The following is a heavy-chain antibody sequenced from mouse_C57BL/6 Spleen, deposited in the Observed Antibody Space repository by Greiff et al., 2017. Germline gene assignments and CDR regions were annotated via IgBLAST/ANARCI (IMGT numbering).Heavy chain of an antibody. CDR1: GYTFTDYE. V-gene: IGHV1-15*01. D-gene: IGHD1-1*01. Sequence: VKVVESGAELVRPGASVTLSCKASGYTFTDYEMHWVKQTPVHGLEWIGAIDPETGGTAYNQKFKGKAILTADKSSSTAYMELRSLTSEDSAVYYCTRLTTVVATGVDYWGQGTSVTVSS. J-gene: IGHJ4*01. CDR2: IDPETGGT. CDR3: TRLTTVVATGVDY.